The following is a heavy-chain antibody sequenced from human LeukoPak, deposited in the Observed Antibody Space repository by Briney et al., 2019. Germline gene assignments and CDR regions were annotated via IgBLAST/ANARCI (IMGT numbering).Heavy chain of an antibody. V-gene: IGHV3-23*01. CDR2: ISGSGDST. CDR3: ANRPSGSYSKVLDY. CDR1: GFTFSSYD. D-gene: IGHD1-26*01. Sequence: QPGGSLRLSCAASGFTFSSYDMSWVRQAPGKGLEWVSTISGSGDSTHYADSVKGRFTISRDNSETTLYLQMNSLRVEDTAVYYCANRPSGSYSKVLDYWGQGTLVTVSS. J-gene: IGHJ4*02.